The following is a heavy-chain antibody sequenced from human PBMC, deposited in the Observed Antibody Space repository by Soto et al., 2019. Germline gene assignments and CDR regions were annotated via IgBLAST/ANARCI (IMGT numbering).Heavy chain of an antibody. D-gene: IGHD3-10*01. CDR1: GFTFSISW. J-gene: IGHJ4*02. CDR3: GRSRGYNDIDS. CDR2: INGDGSRS. Sequence: PGGSLRLSCAASGFTFSISWIHSIRQAHGKGLVWVSRINGDGSRSSYADLVKGRFTISRDNAKNTLYLQMNSLRADDTAIYYCGRSRGYNDIDSWGQGTGVTVSS. V-gene: IGHV3-74*01.